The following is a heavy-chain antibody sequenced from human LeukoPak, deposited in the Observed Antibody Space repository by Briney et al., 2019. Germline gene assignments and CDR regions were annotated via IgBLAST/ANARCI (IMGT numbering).Heavy chain of an antibody. Sequence: GGSLRLSCAASGFTFKIYAMSWVRQAPGKGLEWVSSITSSGDATFHADSVKDRFTISRDNSKSTLYLQMSRLRVEDTAVYYCAKDRPNYHESNGHYYRLNGDSWGQGTLVTVSS. J-gene: IGHJ5*01. V-gene: IGHV3-23*01. CDR3: AKDRPNYHESNGHYYRLNGDS. CDR2: ITSSGDAT. D-gene: IGHD3-22*01. CDR1: GFTFKIYA.